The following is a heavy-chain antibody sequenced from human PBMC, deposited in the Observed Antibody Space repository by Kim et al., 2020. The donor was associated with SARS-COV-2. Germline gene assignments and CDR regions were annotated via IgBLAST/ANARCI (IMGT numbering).Heavy chain of an antibody. D-gene: IGHD6-19*01. Sequence: GGSLRLSCAASGFTFSSYSMNWVRQAPGKGLEWVSYISSSSSTIYYADSVKGRFTISRDNAKNSLYLQMNSLRDEDTAVYYCARDVPYSSGWYIGWFDPWGQGTLVTVSS. V-gene: IGHV3-48*02. CDR3: ARDVPYSSGWYIGWFDP. CDR1: GFTFSSYS. CDR2: ISSSSSTI. J-gene: IGHJ5*02.